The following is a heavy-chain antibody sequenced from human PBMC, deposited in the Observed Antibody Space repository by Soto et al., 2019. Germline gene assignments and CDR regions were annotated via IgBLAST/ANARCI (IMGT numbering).Heavy chain of an antibody. D-gene: IGHD6-6*01. CDR3: ARLRQLAFYYYGMDV. CDR2: IDPSDSYT. Sequence: GASLKISCQGSGYSFTSYWISWVRQMPGKGLEWMGRIDPSDSYTNYSPSFQGHVTISADKSISTAYLQWSSLKASDTAMYYCARLRQLAFYYYGMDVWGQGTTVTVSS. V-gene: IGHV5-10-1*01. CDR1: GYSFTSYW. J-gene: IGHJ6*02.